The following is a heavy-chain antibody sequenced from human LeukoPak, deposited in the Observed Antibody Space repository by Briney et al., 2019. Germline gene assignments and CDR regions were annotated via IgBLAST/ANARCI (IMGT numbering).Heavy chain of an antibody. J-gene: IGHJ4*02. CDR3: ARGTYCGSDCYSFEY. Sequence: SETLSLTCIVPGGSISSYYWNWIRQSAGKGLEWIGRFYSSVSTDYNPSLKRRVTMSVDTSKNQFSLKLSSVTAADTAVYYCARGTYCGSDCYSFEYWGQGTLVTVSS. CDR2: FYSSVST. V-gene: IGHV4-4*07. CDR1: GGSISSYY. D-gene: IGHD2-21*01.